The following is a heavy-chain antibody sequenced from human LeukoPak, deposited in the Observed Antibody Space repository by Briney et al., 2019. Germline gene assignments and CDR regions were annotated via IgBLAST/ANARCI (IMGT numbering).Heavy chain of an antibody. CDR2: ISGNAATT. Sequence: GGSLTLSCAASGFTFNTAMTWVRQAPGKGLEWVSGISGNAATTYYADSVKGRFTVSRDDSKNTLYLQMNSLTADDTALYFCAKDAGLTWPYYFHYWGLGTLVTVSS. CDR1: GFTFNTA. D-gene: IGHD6-13*01. CDR3: AKDAGLTWPYYFHY. J-gene: IGHJ4*02. V-gene: IGHV3-23*01.